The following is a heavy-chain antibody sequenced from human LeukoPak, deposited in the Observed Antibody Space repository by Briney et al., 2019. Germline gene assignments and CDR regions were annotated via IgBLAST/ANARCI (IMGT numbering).Heavy chain of an antibody. D-gene: IGHD5-12*01. J-gene: IGHJ6*03. V-gene: IGHV3-30*02. Sequence: GGSLRLSCAASGFTFNNYAMHWVRQAPGKGLEWVAFIRYDGSIKYYADSVKGRFTISRDNSKNTLYLQMNSLRAEDTAVYYCAKDTVKVTTIRRVPHYMDVWGKGTTVTISS. CDR2: IRYDGSIK. CDR1: GFTFNNYA. CDR3: AKDTVKVTTIRRVPHYMDV.